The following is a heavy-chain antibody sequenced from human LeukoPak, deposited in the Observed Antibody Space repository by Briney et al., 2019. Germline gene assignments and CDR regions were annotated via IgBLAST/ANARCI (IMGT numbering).Heavy chain of an antibody. Sequence: SETLSLACAVSGDSFSSHYWTWIRQSPGTGLEWIGYISHIGRTNYNPSLKSRVTISIDTSKNQFSLKLRSVTAADTAVYYCARDLVTVTKGFDIWGQGAMVSVSS. CDR2: ISHIGRT. V-gene: IGHV4-59*11. J-gene: IGHJ3*02. CDR3: ARDLVTVTKGFDI. D-gene: IGHD4-17*01. CDR1: GDSFSSHY.